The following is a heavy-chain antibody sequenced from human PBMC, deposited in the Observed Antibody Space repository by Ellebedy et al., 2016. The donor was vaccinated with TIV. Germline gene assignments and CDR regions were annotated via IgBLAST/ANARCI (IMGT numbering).Heavy chain of an antibody. J-gene: IGHJ3*02. CDR3: ASPRLRSSAFDI. D-gene: IGHD4-17*01. V-gene: IGHV4-4*02. CDR2: IYHSGST. Sequence: SETLSLTXAVSGGSISSSNWWSWVRQPPGKGLEWIGEIYHSGSTNYNPSLKSRVTISVDKSKNQFSLKLSSVTAADTAVYYCASPRLRSSAFDIWGQGTMVTVSS. CDR1: GGSISSSNW.